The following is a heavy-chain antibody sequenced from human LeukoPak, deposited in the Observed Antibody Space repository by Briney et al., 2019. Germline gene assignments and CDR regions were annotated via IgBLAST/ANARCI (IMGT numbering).Heavy chain of an antibody. CDR2: ISRSGGSI. D-gene: IGHD2-2*01. CDR3: ARSLIVPAALDVFDI. Sequence: GGSLRLSCAASEFTFSSHSMNWVRQAPGKGLEWVSSISRSGGSIYYADSLKGRFTISRDNAKNSLYLQMNSLRAEDTGVYFCARSLIVPAALDVFDIWGQGTMVTVSS. CDR1: EFTFSSHS. J-gene: IGHJ3*02. V-gene: IGHV3-21*01.